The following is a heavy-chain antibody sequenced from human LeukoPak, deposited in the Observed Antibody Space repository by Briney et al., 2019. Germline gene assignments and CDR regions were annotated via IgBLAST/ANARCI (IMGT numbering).Heavy chain of an antibody. CDR3: ARHLSSSPVDAFDI. J-gene: IGHJ3*02. V-gene: IGHV5-51*01. Sequence: GGSLQISCQGSGSPFTNYWSGWVRQVPGKGLEGMGIIYPGDSDTRYSPSFQGQVTISADKSISTAYLQWSSLKASDTAMYYCARHLSSSPVDAFDIWGQGTMVTVSS. CDR1: GSPFTNYW. CDR2: IYPGDSDT. D-gene: IGHD6-13*01.